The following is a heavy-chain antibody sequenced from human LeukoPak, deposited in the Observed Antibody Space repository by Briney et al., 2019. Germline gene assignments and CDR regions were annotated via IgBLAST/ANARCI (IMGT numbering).Heavy chain of an antibody. Sequence: SETLSLTCTVSGGSISSYYWSWIRQPPGKGLEWIGYIYYSGSTNYNPSLKSRVTISVDTSKNQFSLKLSSVTAADTAVYYCATSPDIVVVPAAMLAVEYFQHWGQGTLVTVS. D-gene: IGHD2-2*01. CDR3: ATSPDIVVVPAAMLAVEYFQH. CDR1: GGSISSYY. J-gene: IGHJ1*01. V-gene: IGHV4-59*08. CDR2: IYYSGST.